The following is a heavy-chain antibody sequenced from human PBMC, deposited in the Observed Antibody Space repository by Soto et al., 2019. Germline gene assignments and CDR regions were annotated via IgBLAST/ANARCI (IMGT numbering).Heavy chain of an antibody. CDR2: IYSGGST. CDR1: GFTVSSNY. V-gene: IGHV3-53*01. Sequence: EVQLLESGGGLIQPGGSLRLSCAASGFTVSSNYMSWVRQAPGKGLEWVSVIYSGGSTYYADSVKGRFTISRDNSKNTLYLQMNSLRAEDTAVYYCARIADTAMVTGVYYGMDVWGQGTTVTVSS. J-gene: IGHJ6*02. CDR3: ARIADTAMVTGVYYGMDV. D-gene: IGHD5-18*01.